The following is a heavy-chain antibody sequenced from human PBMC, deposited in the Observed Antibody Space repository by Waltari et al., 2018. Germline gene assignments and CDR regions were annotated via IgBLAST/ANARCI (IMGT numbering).Heavy chain of an antibody. Sequence: GLEWIGQIDHNEDTTYNPSLKDRVTISLDTSKRKFSLTLTSVTAADTAVYYCASTPLFYYDTSGYYFWGQGAPVTVSS. J-gene: IGHJ4*02. CDR2: IDHNEDT. V-gene: IGHV4-34*01. CDR3: ASTPLFYYDTSGYYF. D-gene: IGHD3-22*01.